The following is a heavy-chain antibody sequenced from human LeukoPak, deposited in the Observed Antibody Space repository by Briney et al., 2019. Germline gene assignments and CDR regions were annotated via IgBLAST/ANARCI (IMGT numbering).Heavy chain of an antibody. V-gene: IGHV3-23*01. CDR1: GFTFSSYA. CDR2: ISGSGGST. D-gene: IGHD3-22*01. CDR3: ARDPYYYDSSGLFDY. Sequence: GGSLRLSCAASGFTFSSYAMSWVRQAPGKGLEWVSDISGSGGSTYYADSVKGRFTISRDNSKNTLYLQMNSLRAEDTAVYYCARDPYYYDSSGLFDYWGQGTLVTVSS. J-gene: IGHJ4*02.